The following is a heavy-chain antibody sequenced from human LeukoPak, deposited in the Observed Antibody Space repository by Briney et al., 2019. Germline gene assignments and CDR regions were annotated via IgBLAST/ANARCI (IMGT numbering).Heavy chain of an antibody. J-gene: IGHJ2*01. D-gene: IGHD4-17*01. V-gene: IGHV4-59*01. CDR1: GGSISNLY. CDR2: IYYTGST. CDR3: ARVNYGDYWYFDL. Sequence: SETLSLTCTVSGGSISNLYWSWIRQPPGKGLEWIGYIYYTGSTNYNPYLKSRVTISVDTSKNQFSLKLSSVTAADTAVYYCARVNYGDYWYFDLSGRGTLVTVSS.